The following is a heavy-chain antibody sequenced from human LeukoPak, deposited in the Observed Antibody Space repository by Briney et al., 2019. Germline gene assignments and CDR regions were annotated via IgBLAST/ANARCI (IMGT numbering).Heavy chain of an antibody. CDR2: IYTSGST. D-gene: IGHD3-10*01. CDR1: GGSISSYY. Sequence: SETLSLTCTVSGGSISSYYWSWIRQPAGKGLEWIGRIYTSGSTNYNPSLKSRVTMSLDTSKNQFSLKLTSVTAADTAVYYCASGMVRGLAPVVLDYWGQGALVTVSS. CDR3: ASGMVRGLAPVVLDY. J-gene: IGHJ4*02. V-gene: IGHV4-4*07.